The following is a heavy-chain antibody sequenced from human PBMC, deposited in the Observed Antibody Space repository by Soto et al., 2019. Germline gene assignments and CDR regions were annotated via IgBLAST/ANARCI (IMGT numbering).Heavy chain of an antibody. J-gene: IGHJ3*02. Sequence: PSETLSLTCAVYGGSFSGYYWSWIRQPPGKGLEWIGEINHSGSTNYNPSLKSRVTISVDTSKNQFSLKLSSVTAADTAVYYCARGKADDYVWGSYRYFPGAFDIWGQGTMVTVSS. CDR3: ARGKADDYVWGSYRYFPGAFDI. D-gene: IGHD3-16*02. V-gene: IGHV4-34*01. CDR1: GGSFSGYY. CDR2: INHSGST.